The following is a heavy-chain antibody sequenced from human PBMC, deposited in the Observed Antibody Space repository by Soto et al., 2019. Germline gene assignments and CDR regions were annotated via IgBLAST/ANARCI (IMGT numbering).Heavy chain of an antibody. D-gene: IGHD6-19*01. CDR1: GGSISSYY. Sequence: QVQLQESGPGLVKPSESLSLTCAGSGGSISSYYWSWIRQPPGKGLEWIGYIYYSGSTNYNPSLKRRVTISVDTSKNQFSLKLTSVTAADTAVYYCARSRYTSGWWTPPFDYWGQGTLVTVSS. CDR3: ARSRYTSGWWTPPFDY. V-gene: IGHV4-59*01. CDR2: IYYSGST. J-gene: IGHJ4*02.